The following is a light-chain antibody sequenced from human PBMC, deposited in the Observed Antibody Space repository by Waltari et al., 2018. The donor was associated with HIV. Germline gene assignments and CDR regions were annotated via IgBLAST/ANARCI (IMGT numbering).Light chain of an antibody. CDR3: SSYTSSSTSVV. CDR1: SSAAGGYNH. Sequence: QSALTQPASVSGSPGPSLTISCTGTSSAAGGYNHVSWYQQHPGKAPKLMIYEVSNRPSGVSNRFSGSKSGNTASLTISGLQAEDEADYYCSSYTSSSTSVVFGGGTKLTVL. J-gene: IGLJ2*01. CDR2: EVS. V-gene: IGLV2-14*01.